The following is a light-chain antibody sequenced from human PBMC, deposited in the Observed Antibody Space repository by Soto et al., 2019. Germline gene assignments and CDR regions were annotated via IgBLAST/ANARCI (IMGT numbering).Light chain of an antibody. Sequence: DIQMTQSPSSLSASVGDRVTITCRASQGISIYLAWFQQKPGKVPKLLIYAASTLQSGVPSRFSGSGSGTDCTLTISSLQPEDVATYYCQKYNSAPLTFGGGTKVEIK. CDR1: QGISIY. CDR3: QKYNSAPLT. J-gene: IGKJ4*01. CDR2: AAS. V-gene: IGKV1-27*01.